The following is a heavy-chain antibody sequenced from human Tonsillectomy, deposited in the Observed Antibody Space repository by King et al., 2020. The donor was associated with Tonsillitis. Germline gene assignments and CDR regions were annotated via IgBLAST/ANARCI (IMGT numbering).Heavy chain of an antibody. V-gene: IGHV3-23*04. J-gene: IGHJ4*02. CDR1: GFTFSSYA. Sequence: VQLVESGGGLVQPGGSLRLSCAASGFTFSSYAISWVRQAPGEGLEWGSAISGSGGSTYYADSVKGRFTISRDNSKNTLYLQMNSLRAEDTAVYYCAKDPGSEYYFDYWGQGTLVTVSS. CDR3: AKDPGSEYYFDY. CDR2: ISGSGGST. D-gene: IGHD3-10*01.